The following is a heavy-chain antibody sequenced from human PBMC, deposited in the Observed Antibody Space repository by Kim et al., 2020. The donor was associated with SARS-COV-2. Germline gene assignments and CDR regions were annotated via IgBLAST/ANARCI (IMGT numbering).Heavy chain of an antibody. CDR1: GYTFTNYY. CDR3: ARDYYGSVDAFDI. D-gene: IGHD3-10*01. Sequence: ASVKVSCMASGYTFTNYYMHWVRQAPGQGLEWMGVINPSGGSTTYAQRFQGRVTMTRDTSTSTVYMELSSLRSADTAVYYCARDYYGSVDAFDIWGQGTMVTVSS. CDR2: INPSGGST. V-gene: IGHV1-46*01. J-gene: IGHJ3*02.